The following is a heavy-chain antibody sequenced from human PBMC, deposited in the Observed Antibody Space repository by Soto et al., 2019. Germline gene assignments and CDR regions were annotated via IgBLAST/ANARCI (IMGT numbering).Heavy chain of an antibody. D-gene: IGHD2-8*01. J-gene: IGHJ4*02. CDR2: IAVGSGYT. CDR3: AADATAWQQMVPSDY. V-gene: IGHV1-58*01. Sequence: SVKVSCKASGFTFTSSAFQWVRQARGRRLEWIGWIAVGSGYTNYAQRFQDRVTLTRDMSTATTYMELSRLTSEDTAIYYCAADATAWQQMVPSDYWGQGTLVTVSS. CDR1: GFTFTSSA.